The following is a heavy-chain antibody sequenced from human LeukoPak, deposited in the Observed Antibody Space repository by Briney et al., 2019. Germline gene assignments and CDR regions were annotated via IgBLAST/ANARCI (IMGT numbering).Heavy chain of an antibody. CDR3: ATSCSGGICYGAFDI. D-gene: IGHD2-15*01. V-gene: IGHV4-34*01. CDR2: INHSGST. Sequence: SETLSLTCAVYGGSFSGYYWSWIRQPPGKGLEWIGEINHSGSTNYNPSLKSRVTISVDTSKNQFSLKLSSVTAADTAVYYCATSCSGGICYGAFDIWGHGTMVTVSS. CDR1: GGSFSGYY. J-gene: IGHJ3*02.